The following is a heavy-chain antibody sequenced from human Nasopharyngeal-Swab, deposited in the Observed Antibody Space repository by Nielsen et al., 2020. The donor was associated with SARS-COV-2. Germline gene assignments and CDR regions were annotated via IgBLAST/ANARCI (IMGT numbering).Heavy chain of an antibody. CDR2: ISAYNGST. Sequence: ASVKVSCKASGYTFTSYGISWVRQAPGQGLEWMGWISAYNGSTNYAQKLQGRVTMTTDTSTSTAYMELRGLRSDDTAVYYCARGGYLGYCTGGVCWENGMDVWGQGTTVTVSS. J-gene: IGHJ6*02. CDR3: ARGGYLGYCTGGVCWENGMDV. V-gene: IGHV1-18*01. CDR1: GYTFTSYG. D-gene: IGHD2-8*02.